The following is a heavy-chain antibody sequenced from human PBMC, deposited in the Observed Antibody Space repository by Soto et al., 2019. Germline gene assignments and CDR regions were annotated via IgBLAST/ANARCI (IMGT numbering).Heavy chain of an antibody. CDR2: IYYSGST. V-gene: IGHV4-30-4*01. D-gene: IGHD3-9*01. CDR1: GGSISSGDYY. CDR3: ARGQGDYDILTGYQVGAFDI. Sequence: SETLSLTCTVSGGSISSGDYYWSWIRQPPGKGLEWIGYIYYSGSTYYNPSLKSRVTISVDTSKNQFSLKLSSVTAADTAVYYRARGQGDYDILTGYQVGAFDIWGQGTMVTVSS. J-gene: IGHJ3*02.